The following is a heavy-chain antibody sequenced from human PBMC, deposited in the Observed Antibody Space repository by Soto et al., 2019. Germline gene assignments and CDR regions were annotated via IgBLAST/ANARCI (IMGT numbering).Heavy chain of an antibody. CDR1: GASISIDEYH. J-gene: IGHJ5*02. V-gene: IGHV4-39*01. CDR2: VKSSGT. D-gene: IGHD3-10*01. Sequence: SETLSLTCTVSGASISIDEYHWGWIRQPPGKGLEWIGSVKSSGTYYNPSLRSRITVSVDTSNNQFSLNLTSVTAADTAVYYCARRLARGVIGWFDPWGQGTLVTVSS. CDR3: ARRLARGVIGWFDP.